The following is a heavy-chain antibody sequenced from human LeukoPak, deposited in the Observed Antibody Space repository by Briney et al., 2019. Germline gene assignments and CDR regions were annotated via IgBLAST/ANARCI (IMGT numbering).Heavy chain of an antibody. Sequence: SETLSLTCTVSRGSISSYYWSWIRQPPGKGLEWIGYIYYSGSTNYNPSLKSRVTISVDTSKNQFSLKLSSVTAADTAVYYCARGSHGHSSGWYRGFDFDYWGQGTLVTVSS. CDR3: ARGSHGHSSGWYRGFDFDY. J-gene: IGHJ4*02. D-gene: IGHD6-19*01. CDR1: RGSISSYY. CDR2: IYYSGST. V-gene: IGHV4-59*01.